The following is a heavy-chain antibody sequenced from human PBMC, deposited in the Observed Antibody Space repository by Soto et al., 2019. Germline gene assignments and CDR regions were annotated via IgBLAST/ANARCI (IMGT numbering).Heavy chain of an antibody. V-gene: IGHV2-5*02. D-gene: IGHD4-17*01. Sequence: PAHTITLVSIFAGFSLTTYNMGVAWRLHPPGKALEWLALIYWDDDKRYSPSLKDRLAISKDTSRNQVVLTITNMDPGDTATYFCAHAGDYDLLTFDHWGPGTLVTVSS. CDR3: AHAGDYDLLTFDH. J-gene: IGHJ4*02. CDR1: GFSLTTYNMG. CDR2: IYWDDDK.